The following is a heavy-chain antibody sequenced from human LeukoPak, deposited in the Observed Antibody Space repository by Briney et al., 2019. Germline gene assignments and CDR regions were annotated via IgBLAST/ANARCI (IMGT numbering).Heavy chain of an antibody. Sequence: ASVKISCKASGYTFTGYYMHWVRQAPGQGLEWMGWINPNSGGTNYAQKFQGRVTMTRDTSISTAYMELSRLRSDDTAVYYCARDLYIVVVTAMYYWGQGTLVTVSS. J-gene: IGHJ4*02. D-gene: IGHD2-21*02. CDR3: ARDLYIVVVTAMYY. V-gene: IGHV1-2*02. CDR2: INPNSGGT. CDR1: GYTFTGYY.